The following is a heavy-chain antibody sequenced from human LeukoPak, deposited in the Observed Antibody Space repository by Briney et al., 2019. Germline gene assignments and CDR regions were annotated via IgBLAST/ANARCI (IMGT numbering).Heavy chain of an antibody. CDR3: ARDRNDFWSGYYHDY. Sequence: SETLSLTCTVSGGSISSGGYYWSWIRQHPGKGLEWIGYIYYSGSTYYNPSLKSRVTISVDTSKNRFSLKLSSVTAADTAVYYCARDRNDFWSGYYHDYWGQGTLVTVSS. J-gene: IGHJ4*02. CDR2: IYYSGST. D-gene: IGHD3-3*01. CDR1: GGSISSGGYY. V-gene: IGHV4-31*03.